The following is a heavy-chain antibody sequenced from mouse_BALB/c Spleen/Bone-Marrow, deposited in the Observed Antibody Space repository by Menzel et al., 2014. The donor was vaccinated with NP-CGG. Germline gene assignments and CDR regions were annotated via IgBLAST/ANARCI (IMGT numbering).Heavy chain of an antibody. CDR1: GFDFGRYW. CDR2: INPGSSTR. J-gene: IGHJ2*01. Sequence: EVKLVESGGGLVQPGGSLNLACVASGFDFGRYWMSWARQAPGKGLEWIGEINPGSSTRNYSPSLKDKFIMSRDNAKNTLYLQMRKVRSEDTALYYCARLGYYGYHDNWGQGTTLTVSS. V-gene: IGHV4-2*02. CDR3: ARLGYYGYHDN. D-gene: IGHD1-2*01.